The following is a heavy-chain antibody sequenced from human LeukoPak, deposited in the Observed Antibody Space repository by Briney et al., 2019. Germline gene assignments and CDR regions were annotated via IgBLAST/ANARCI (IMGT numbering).Heavy chain of an antibody. CDR2: INPNSGGT. J-gene: IGHJ6*02. Sequence: GASVKVSCKASGYTFTGYYMHWVRQAPGQGLEWMGWINPNSGGTNYAQKLQGRVTMTTDTSTSTAYMELRSLRSDDTAVYYCARALGGAIAAAGPFMDVWGQGTTVTVSS. CDR3: ARALGGAIAAAGPFMDV. V-gene: IGHV1-2*02. CDR1: GYTFTGYY. D-gene: IGHD6-13*01.